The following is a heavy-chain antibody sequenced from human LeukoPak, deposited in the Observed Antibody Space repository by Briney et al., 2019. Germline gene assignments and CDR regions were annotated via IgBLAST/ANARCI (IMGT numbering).Heavy chain of an antibody. CDR2: IRSKAYGETA. J-gene: IGHJ4*02. CDR3: TRDRGAYNLYDY. CDR1: GFTFGDYA. Sequence: GGSLRPSCTASGFTFGDYAMSWIRQAPGKGLEWVGFIRSKAYGETADYAASVKGRFTISRDDSKAIAYLQMNSLKTEDTAVYHCTRDRGAYNLYDYWGQGTLVTVSS. V-gene: IGHV3-49*03. D-gene: IGHD1-1*01.